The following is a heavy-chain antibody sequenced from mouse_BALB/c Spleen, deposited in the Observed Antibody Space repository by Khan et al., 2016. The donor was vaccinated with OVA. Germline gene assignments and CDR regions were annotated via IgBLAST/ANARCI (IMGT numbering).Heavy chain of an antibody. CDR3: SRMARTIN. CDR1: GFTFSSYG. J-gene: IGHJ2*01. CDR2: INSNGGST. Sequence: EVELVESGGGLVQPGGSLKLSCAASGFTFSSYGMSWVRQTPDKRLELVATINSNGGSTYYPDSVKGRCTISRDNAKNTLYLQMSSLKSEDTARYYCSRMARTINWGQGTTLTVSS. V-gene: IGHV5-6-3*01.